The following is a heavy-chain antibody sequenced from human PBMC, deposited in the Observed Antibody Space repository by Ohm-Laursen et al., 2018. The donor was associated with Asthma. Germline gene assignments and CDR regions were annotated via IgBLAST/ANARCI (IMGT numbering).Heavy chain of an antibody. J-gene: IGHJ4*02. CDR2: INPHSGGT. Sequence: ASVKVSCKASGYTFNDYYMHWVRQAPGQGLEWMGRINPHSGGTNYPQKFQGRVTMTRDTSISTAYMELSSLRSEDTAVYYCARAYCRSTSCYDYWGQGSLVTVSS. D-gene: IGHD2-2*01. CDR1: GYTFNDYY. V-gene: IGHV1-2*06. CDR3: ARAYCRSTSCYDY.